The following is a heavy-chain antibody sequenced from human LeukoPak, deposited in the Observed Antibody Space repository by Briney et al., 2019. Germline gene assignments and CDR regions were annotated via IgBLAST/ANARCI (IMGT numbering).Heavy chain of an antibody. V-gene: IGHV3-33*01. CDR3: ARGRGGAYGGNRNYFDS. CDR1: GFTFSGYG. CDR2: IWYDGSKE. Sequence: PGGSLRLSCAASGFTFSGYGMHWVRQTPGKGLEWVAVIWYDGSKEYFADSVKGRFTISRDNSKNTFYLQMNSLRAEDTAVYYCARGRGGAYGGNRNYFDSWGQGPLVTVSS. D-gene: IGHD4-17*01. J-gene: IGHJ4*02.